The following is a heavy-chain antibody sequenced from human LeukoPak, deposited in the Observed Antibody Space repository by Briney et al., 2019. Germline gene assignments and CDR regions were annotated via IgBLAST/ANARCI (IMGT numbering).Heavy chain of an antibody. CDR3: AKDMTTVTDRPGGALDY. D-gene: IGHD4-17*01. CDR2: ISWDGGST. V-gene: IGHV3-43*01. Sequence: TGGSLRLSCAASGFTFDDYTMHWVRQAPGKGLEWVSLISWDGGSTYYADSVKGRFTISRDNSKNSLYLQMNSLRAEDTALYYCAKDMTTVTDRPGGALDYWGQGTLVTVSS. J-gene: IGHJ4*02. CDR1: GFTFDDYT.